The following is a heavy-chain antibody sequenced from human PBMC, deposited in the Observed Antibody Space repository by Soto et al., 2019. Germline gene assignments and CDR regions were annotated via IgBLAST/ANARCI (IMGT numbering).Heavy chain of an antibody. Sequence: ASVKVSCKASGYTFTSYAMHWVRQAPGQRLEWMGWINAGNGNTNYAQKLQGRVTMTTDTSTSTAYMELRSLRSDDTAVYYCARDSPRYDFWSGQDYWGQGTLVTVSS. CDR3: ARDSPRYDFWSGQDY. V-gene: IGHV1-3*01. J-gene: IGHJ4*02. D-gene: IGHD3-3*01. CDR2: INAGNGNT. CDR1: GYTFTSYA.